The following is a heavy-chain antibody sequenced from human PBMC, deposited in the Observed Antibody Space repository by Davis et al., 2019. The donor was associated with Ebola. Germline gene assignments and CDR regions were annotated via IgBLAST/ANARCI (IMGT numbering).Heavy chain of an antibody. Sequence: ASVKVSCKASGYTFTGYYMHWVRQAPGQGLDWMGWISVYTGNTNYAQKLQGRVIMTTDTSTSTAYMELRSLRSDDTAVYYCVRHCSSSSTCYSAYYYYFMDVWGKGTTVTVSS. CDR2: ISVYTGNT. D-gene: IGHD2-2*02. V-gene: IGHV1-18*04. CDR1: GYTFTGYY. CDR3: VRHCSSSSTCYSAYYYYFMDV. J-gene: IGHJ6*03.